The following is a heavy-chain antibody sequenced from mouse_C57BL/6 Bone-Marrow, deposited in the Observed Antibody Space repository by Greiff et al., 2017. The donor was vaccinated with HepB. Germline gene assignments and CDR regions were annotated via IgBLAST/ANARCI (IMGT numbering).Heavy chain of an antibody. Sequence: QVQLQQSGAELARPGASVKLSCKASGYTFTSYWMQWVKQRPGQGLEWIGEIDPSDSYTNYNQKFKGKATLTVDTSSSTAYMQLSSLTSEDSAVYYCASLATVVRRYFDVWGTGTTVTVSS. CDR3: ASLATVVRRYFDV. V-gene: IGHV1-50*01. J-gene: IGHJ1*03. CDR1: GYTFTSYW. CDR2: IDPSDSYT. D-gene: IGHD1-1*01.